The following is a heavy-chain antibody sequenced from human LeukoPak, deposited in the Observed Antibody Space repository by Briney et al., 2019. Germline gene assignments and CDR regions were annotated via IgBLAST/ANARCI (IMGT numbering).Heavy chain of an antibody. J-gene: IGHJ4*02. CDR2: ISDSGST. CDR3: ARGYDSSAYYPFNY. CDR1: GGSLSTHH. Sequence: SETLSLTCVVSGGSLSTHHWSWIRQPPGRGLEWIGYISDSGSTNYNPSLKSRVTISVDTSKNQFSLMLSSVTAADTAVYYCARGYDSSAYYPFNYWGQGTLVTVSS. V-gene: IGHV4-59*11. D-gene: IGHD3-22*01.